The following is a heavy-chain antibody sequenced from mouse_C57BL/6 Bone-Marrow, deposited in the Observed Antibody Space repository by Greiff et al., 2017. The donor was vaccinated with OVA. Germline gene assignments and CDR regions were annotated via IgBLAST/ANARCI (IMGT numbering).Heavy chain of an antibody. J-gene: IGHJ2*01. CDR2: IFPRSGNT. Sequence: VQLQQSGAELARPGASVKLSCKASGYTFTSYGISWVKQRTGQGLEWIGEIFPRSGNTYYNEKFKGKATLTADKYSSTAYMELRSLTAEDSAVYCCARRGDSSCYVDYWGQGTTLTVSS. CDR1: GYTFTSYG. V-gene: IGHV1-81*01. CDR3: ARRGDSSCYVDY. D-gene: IGHD3-2*02.